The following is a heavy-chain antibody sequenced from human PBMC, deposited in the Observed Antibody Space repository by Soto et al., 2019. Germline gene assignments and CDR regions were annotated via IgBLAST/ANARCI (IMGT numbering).Heavy chain of an antibody. D-gene: IGHD2-15*01. CDR2: ISGSGGST. V-gene: IGHV3-23*01. Sequence: EVQLLESGGGLVQPGGSLRLSCAASGFTFSSYAMSWVRQAPGKGLEWVSAISGSGGSTYYADSVKGRFTISRDNSKNTVYLEMNSLRAEDTAVYYCAKVRFVVVAATSGGRYFDYWGQGTLVTVSS. CDR3: AKVRFVVVAATSGGRYFDY. J-gene: IGHJ4*02. CDR1: GFTFSSYA.